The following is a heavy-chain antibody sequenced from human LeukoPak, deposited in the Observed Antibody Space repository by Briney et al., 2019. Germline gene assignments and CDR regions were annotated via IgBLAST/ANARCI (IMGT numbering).Heavy chain of an antibody. CDR3: ARTRWLQLRYFDY. CDR2: IKQDGTEK. D-gene: IGHD5-24*01. J-gene: IGHJ4*02. Sequence: PGRSLRLSCAASGFTFSDYAVHWVRQAPGKGLEWVANIKQDGTEKNYVDSVEGRFTISRDNAKNSLFLQMKSLRAEDTAVYYCARTRWLQLRYFDYWGQGTLVSVSS. V-gene: IGHV3-7*01. CDR1: GFTFSDYA.